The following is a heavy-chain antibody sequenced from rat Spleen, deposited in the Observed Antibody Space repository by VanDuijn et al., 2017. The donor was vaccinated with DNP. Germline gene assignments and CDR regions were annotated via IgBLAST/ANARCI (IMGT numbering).Heavy chain of an antibody. CDR3: AAISTYYAMDA. V-gene: IGHV5-20*01. Sequence: EVQLVESGGGLVQPGRSLKLSCAASGFTFSDYYMAWVRQAPTKGLEWVAYISYDGGSTYYGDSVKGRFTISRDNAKSTLYLQMNNLKEEDTAIYYCAAISTYYAMDAWGQGTSVTVSS. CDR2: ISYDGGST. D-gene: IGHD1-2*01. J-gene: IGHJ4*01. CDR1: GFTFSDYY.